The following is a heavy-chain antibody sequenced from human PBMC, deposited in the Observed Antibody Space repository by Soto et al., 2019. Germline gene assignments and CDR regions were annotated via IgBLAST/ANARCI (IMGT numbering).Heavy chain of an antibody. CDR3: ARGAGDFSGPVSFDI. Sequence: QVQLQESGPRLVKSSETLSLLCSVSGDSIIRSFWGWIRQSPGKGLQYIGYISDSGVTDYDPSLKSRVTISVDTSKNQFSLKLTSVTAADTAVYYCARGAGDFSGPVSFDIWGQGTMVTVSS. J-gene: IGHJ3*02. D-gene: IGHD3-9*01. CDR1: GDSIIRSF. V-gene: IGHV4-59*01. CDR2: ISDSGVT.